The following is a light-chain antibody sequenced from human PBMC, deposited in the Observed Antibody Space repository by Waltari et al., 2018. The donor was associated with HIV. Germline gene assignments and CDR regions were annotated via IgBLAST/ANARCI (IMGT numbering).Light chain of an antibody. CDR3: HVWESSSDEYV. CDR2: VDT. V-gene: IGLV3-21*02. CDR1: NVESQS. J-gene: IGLJ1*01. Sequence: SYVLTHPASVSVAPGQTANVPCGGDNVESQSVPWYQQRAGKAPILVLYVDTDRPSGIPERFSGSNFGNMATLTISRVEAGDEGDYYCHVWESSSDEYVFGTGTKVTV.